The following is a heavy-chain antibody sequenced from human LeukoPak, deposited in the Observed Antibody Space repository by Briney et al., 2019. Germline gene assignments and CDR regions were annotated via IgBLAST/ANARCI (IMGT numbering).Heavy chain of an antibody. CDR2: ISAYNGNT. J-gene: IGHJ4*02. CDR3: ARDLTYSSSWYIGNY. D-gene: IGHD6-13*01. CDR1: GYTFTSYG. V-gene: IGHV1-18*01. Sequence: ASVKVSCKVSGYTFTSYGISWVRQAPGQGLEWMGWISAYNGNTNYAQKLRGRVTMATDTSTSTAYMELRSLRSDDTAVYYCARDLTYSSSWYIGNYWGQGTLVTVSS.